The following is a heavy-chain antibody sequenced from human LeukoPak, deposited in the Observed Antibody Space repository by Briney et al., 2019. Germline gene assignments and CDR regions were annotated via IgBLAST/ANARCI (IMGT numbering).Heavy chain of an antibody. CDR1: GGSISSSNW. Sequence: SGTLSLTCAVSGGSISSSNWWSWVRQPPGRGLEWIGEIYHSGSTNYNPSLKSRVTISVDKSKNQFSLKLSSVTAADTAVYYCARDGRAVAEAFDIWGQGTMVTVSS. CDR3: ARDGRAVAEAFDI. V-gene: IGHV4-4*02. J-gene: IGHJ3*02. D-gene: IGHD6-19*01. CDR2: IYHSGST.